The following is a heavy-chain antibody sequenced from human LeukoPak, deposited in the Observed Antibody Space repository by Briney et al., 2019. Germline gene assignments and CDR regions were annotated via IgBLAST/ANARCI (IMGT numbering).Heavy chain of an antibody. CDR3: AKDHLPGIVVADRDY. CDR1: GFTFSSFN. V-gene: IGHV3-21*04. CDR2: ITSSGTHI. J-gene: IGHJ4*02. Sequence: GGSLRLSCAASGFTFSSFNMNWVRQAPGKAMEWVSSITSSGTHIFYADSVRGRFTISRDNSKNTLYLQINSLRAEDTAVYYCAKDHLPGIVVADRDYWGLGTLVTVSS. D-gene: IGHD6-19*01.